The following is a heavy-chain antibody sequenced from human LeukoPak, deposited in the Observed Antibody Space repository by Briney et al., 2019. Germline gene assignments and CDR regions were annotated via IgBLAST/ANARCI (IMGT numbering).Heavy chain of an antibody. CDR3: ARGSSSSHYYYYYYMDV. CDR2: ITSSSSYI. CDR1: GFSFSSYS. V-gene: IGHV3-21*01. Sequence: GGSLRLSXAASGFSFSSYSMNWVRQAPGKGLEWVSSITSSSSYIYYGDSVKGRFTISRDNAKNSLYLQMNSLRAEDTAVYYCARGSSSSHYYYYYYMDVWGKGTTVTVSS. J-gene: IGHJ6*03. D-gene: IGHD6-6*01.